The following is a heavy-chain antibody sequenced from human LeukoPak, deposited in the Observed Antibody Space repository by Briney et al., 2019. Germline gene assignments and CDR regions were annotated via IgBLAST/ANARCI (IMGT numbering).Heavy chain of an antibody. CDR1: GFTFSRHG. Sequence: PGGSLRLSCAASGFTFSRHGMHWVRQAPGKGLEWVALIWNDGSNQYYGDSVKGRFTISRDNPRNTLYLQMDSLTAEDTAVYYCAREAIVAAHDGFDLWGRGTMVTVSS. CDR2: IWNDGSNQ. V-gene: IGHV3-33*01. D-gene: IGHD6-13*01. J-gene: IGHJ3*01. CDR3: AREAIVAAHDGFDL.